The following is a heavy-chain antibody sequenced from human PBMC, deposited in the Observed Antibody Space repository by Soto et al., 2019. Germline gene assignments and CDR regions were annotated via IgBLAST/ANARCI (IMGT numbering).Heavy chain of an antibody. CDR2: INSGGSST. J-gene: IGHJ3*02. CDR1: GFTFSSYW. V-gene: IGHV3-74*01. CDR3: ARDEIGITAVDDAFDI. Sequence: GGSLRLSCATSGFTFSSYWMHWVRQAPGKGLEWVSRINSGGSSTSYADSVKGRFTISRDNAKNMLYMQMNSLRAEDTAVYYCARDEIGITAVDDAFDIWGQGTMVTVSS. D-gene: IGHD6-13*01.